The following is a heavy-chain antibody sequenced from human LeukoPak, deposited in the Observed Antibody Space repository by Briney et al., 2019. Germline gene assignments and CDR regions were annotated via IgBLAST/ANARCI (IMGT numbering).Heavy chain of an antibody. Sequence: PSETLSLTCTVSGGSISSGNCYWSWIRQHPGKGLEWIGYIYYSGSTYYNPSLESRVTMSVDTSKNQFSLNLNSVTAADTAVYYCARYGDYDFDYWGQGTLVTASS. D-gene: IGHD4-17*01. CDR2: IYYSGST. J-gene: IGHJ4*02. CDR3: ARYGDYDFDY. CDR1: GGSISSGNCY. V-gene: IGHV4-31*03.